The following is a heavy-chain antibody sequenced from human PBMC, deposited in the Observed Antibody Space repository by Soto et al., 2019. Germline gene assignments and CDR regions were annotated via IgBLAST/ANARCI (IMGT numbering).Heavy chain of an antibody. J-gene: IGHJ6*02. Sequence: GGPLRLSCAASGCTFSSYDMHWVRQATGKGLEWVSAIGTAGDTYYPGSVKGRFTISRENAKNSLYLQMNSLRAEDTAVYYCARALKAAAGTVSYYGMDVWGQGTTVTVSS. CDR3: ARALKAAAGTVSYYGMDV. CDR1: GCTFSSYD. V-gene: IGHV3-13*01. D-gene: IGHD6-13*01. CDR2: IGTAGDT.